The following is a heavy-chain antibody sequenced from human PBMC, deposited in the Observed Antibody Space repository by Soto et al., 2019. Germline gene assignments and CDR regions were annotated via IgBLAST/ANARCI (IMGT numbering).Heavy chain of an antibody. CDR2: ISAYNGNT. V-gene: IGHV1-18*01. CDR3: AREKGFCSCSSCYITFDY. D-gene: IGHD2-2*02. J-gene: IGHJ4*02. Sequence: QVQLVQSGSEVKKPGASVKVSCKASGYTFTSYGISWVGQAPGQGLEWMGWISAYNGNTNYAQKLQGRVTMTTDTTKSIAYMELRSLRSDDTAVYYCAREKGFCSCSSCYITFDYWGQGTLVTVSS. CDR1: GYTFTSYG.